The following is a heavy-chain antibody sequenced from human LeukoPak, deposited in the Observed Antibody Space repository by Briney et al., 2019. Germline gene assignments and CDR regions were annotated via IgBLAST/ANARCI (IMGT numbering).Heavy chain of an antibody. V-gene: IGHV5-51*01. J-gene: IGHJ4*02. CDR3: ASSEYYYDSSGYPYNYFDY. Sequence: GESLQISCEASGYSFTSYWIGWVRQLPGKGLEWMGIIYPGDSDTRYSPSFQGQVTISADKSISTAYLQWSSLKASDTAMYYCASSEYYYDSSGYPYNYFDYWGQGTLVTVSS. CDR1: GYSFTSYW. D-gene: IGHD3-22*01. CDR2: IYPGDSDT.